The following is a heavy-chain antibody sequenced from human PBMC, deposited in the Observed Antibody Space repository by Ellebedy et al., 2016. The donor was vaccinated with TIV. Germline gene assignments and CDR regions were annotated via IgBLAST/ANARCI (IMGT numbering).Heavy chain of an antibody. CDR2: IYSGTST. CDR1: GFTVSSNY. CDR3: AGGISVAGTSLGF. J-gene: IGHJ4*02. Sequence: GESLKISCAASGFTVSSNYMSWVRQAPGKGLEWVSVIYSGTSTYYADSVKGRFTISRDNSKNTLYLQMNSLRAEDTAVYYCAGGISVAGTSLGFWGQGTLVTVSS. D-gene: IGHD6-19*01. V-gene: IGHV3-53*01.